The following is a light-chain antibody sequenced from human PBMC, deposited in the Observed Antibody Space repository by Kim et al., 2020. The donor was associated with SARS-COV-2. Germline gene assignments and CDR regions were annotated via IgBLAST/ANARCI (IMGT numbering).Light chain of an antibody. J-gene: IGLJ1*01. V-gene: IGLV1-44*01. CDR3: AAWDDRLTWLYV. CDR1: SSNIGSNT. Sequence: ELTQPPSASGTPGQTVTISCSGSSSNIGSNTVTWYQHLPGTAPKLLIYDNNQRPSGVPDRFSGSKSGTSASLAISGLQSDDEANYYCAAWDDRLTWLYVFGTGTKVTVL. CDR2: DNN.